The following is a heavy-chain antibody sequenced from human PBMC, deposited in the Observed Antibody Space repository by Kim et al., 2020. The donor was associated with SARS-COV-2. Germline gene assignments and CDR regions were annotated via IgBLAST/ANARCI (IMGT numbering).Heavy chain of an antibody. V-gene: IGHV3-74*01. CDR2: INTYGSTT. D-gene: IGHD3-10*01. J-gene: IGHJ4*02. CDR3: GRGYQGPGSYFAY. Sequence: GGSLRLSCAASGFIFSSYYMHWVRQAPGQGLVWVSRINTYGSTTNYADSVKGRFTISRDNAKNTGYLQMNSLRAEDTAVYYCGRGYQGPGSYFAYWGQGTVVCVSS. CDR1: GFIFSSYY.